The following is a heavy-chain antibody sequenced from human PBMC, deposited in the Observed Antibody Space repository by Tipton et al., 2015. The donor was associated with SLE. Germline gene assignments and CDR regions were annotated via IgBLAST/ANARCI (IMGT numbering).Heavy chain of an antibody. V-gene: IGHV4-30-2*01. D-gene: IGHD6-19*01. CDR2: IYRSGST. CDR1: GGSISSSDYS. CDR3: ARDRGGSSGLHKDCYFYAMDV. J-gene: IGHJ6*02. Sequence: TLSLTCVVSGGSISSSDYSWTWLRQPPGKGLEWIGYIYRSGSTYYNPSLKSRVIISIDRSKNHFSLSLTSVTAADTAVYYCARDRGGSSGLHKDCYFYAMDVLGPGATVSVSS.